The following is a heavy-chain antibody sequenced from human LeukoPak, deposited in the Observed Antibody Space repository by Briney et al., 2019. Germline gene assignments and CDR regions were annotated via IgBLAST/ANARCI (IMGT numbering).Heavy chain of an antibody. J-gene: IGHJ4*02. CDR3: AREGGCSSASCYATFDY. D-gene: IGHD2-2*01. Sequence: SETLSLTCAVSGYSISSGYYWGWIRQPPGKGLEWIGSIYHSGSTYYNPSLKSRVTISVDTSKNQFSLKLSSVTAADTAAYYCAREGGCSSASCYATFDYWGQGTLVTVSS. CDR2: IYHSGST. CDR1: GYSISSGYY. V-gene: IGHV4-38-2*02.